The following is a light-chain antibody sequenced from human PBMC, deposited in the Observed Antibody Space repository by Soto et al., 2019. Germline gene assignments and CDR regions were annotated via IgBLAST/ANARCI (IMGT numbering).Light chain of an antibody. J-gene: IGKJ1*01. CDR1: QSVSSSY. CDR2: GAS. Sequence: EIVLTQSPGTLSLSPGERATLSCMASQSVSSSYLAWYQQKPGQAPRLLIYGASSRATGIPDRFSGSGSGTDFTLTISSLQPEDFATYYCQQGYSNPQTFGQGTKVHIK. CDR3: QQGYSNPQT. V-gene: IGKV3-20*01.